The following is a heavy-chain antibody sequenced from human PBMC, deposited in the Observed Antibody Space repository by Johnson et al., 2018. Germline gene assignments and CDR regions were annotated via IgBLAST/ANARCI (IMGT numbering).Heavy chain of an antibody. CDR3: AKASRGWYAPAYYYYMDV. CDR1: GFTFSSYG. Sequence: QVQLLESGGGVVQPGRSLRLSCAASGFTFSSYGMHWVRPAPGKGLEWVAVISYDGSNKYYADSVKGRFTISRDNAKNTLYLQMNSLRAEDTAVYYCAKASRGWYAPAYYYYMDVWGKGTTVTVSS. D-gene: IGHD6-19*01. J-gene: IGHJ6*03. V-gene: IGHV3-30*18. CDR2: ISYDGSNK.